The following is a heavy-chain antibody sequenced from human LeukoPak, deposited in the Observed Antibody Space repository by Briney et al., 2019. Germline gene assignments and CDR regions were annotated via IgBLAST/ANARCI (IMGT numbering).Heavy chain of an antibody. CDR2: IHPNSGGT. CDR1: GYTFTAYY. V-gene: IGHV1-2*02. Sequence: ASVKVSCKVSGYTFTAYYLYWVRQPPGQGLEWIGWIHPNSGGTNSAQKFQGRVTMTRDTSISTAYMELSRLTSDDTAVYYCARAPLGLPFDYWGQGSLVTVSS. J-gene: IGHJ4*02. CDR3: ARAPLGLPFDY.